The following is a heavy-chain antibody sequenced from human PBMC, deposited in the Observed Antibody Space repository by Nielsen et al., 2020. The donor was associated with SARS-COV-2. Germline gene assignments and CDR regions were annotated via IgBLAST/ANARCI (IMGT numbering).Heavy chain of an antibody. Sequence: SETLSLTCAAYGGSFSGYYWSWIRQPPGKGLEWIGEIYHSGSTNYNPSLKSRVTISVDKSKNQFSLKLSSVTAADTAVYYCARDRRGAFDIWGQGTMVTVSS. CDR2: IYHSGST. CDR1: GGSFSGYY. V-gene: IGHV4-34*01. J-gene: IGHJ3*02. CDR3: ARDRRGAFDI.